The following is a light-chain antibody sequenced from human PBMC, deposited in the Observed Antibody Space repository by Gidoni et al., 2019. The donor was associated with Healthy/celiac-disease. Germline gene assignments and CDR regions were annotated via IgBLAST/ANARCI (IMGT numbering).Light chain of an antibody. CDR3: QQYNNWPPWT. Sequence: EIVMTQSPATLSVSPGVRATLSCRASQSVSSNLAWYQQKPGHAPRLLIYGASTRATGIPARFSGSGSGTEFTLTISSLQSEDFAVYYCQQYNNWPPWTFGQGTKVEIK. CDR2: GAS. V-gene: IGKV3-15*01. J-gene: IGKJ1*01. CDR1: QSVSSN.